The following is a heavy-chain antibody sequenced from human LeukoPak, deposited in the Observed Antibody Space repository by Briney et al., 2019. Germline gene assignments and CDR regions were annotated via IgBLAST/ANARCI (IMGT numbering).Heavy chain of an antibody. J-gene: IGHJ6*03. CDR3: ARVRQQLVPAYYYYMDV. D-gene: IGHD6-13*01. Sequence: GGSLRLSCAASGFTFSSYGMHWVRQAPGKGLEWVAFIRYDGSNKYYADSVKGRFTISRDNSKNTLYLQMNSLRSEDTAVYYCARVRQQLVPAYYYYMDVWGKGTKVTVSS. CDR2: IRYDGSNK. V-gene: IGHV3-30*02. CDR1: GFTFSSYG.